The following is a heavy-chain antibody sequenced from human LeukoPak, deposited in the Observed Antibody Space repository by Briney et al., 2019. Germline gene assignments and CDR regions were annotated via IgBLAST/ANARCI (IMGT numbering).Heavy chain of an antibody. Sequence: SETLSLTCTVSGGSISSFYWNWIRQPPGKGLEWIGRMFTSGSTNYNPSLTSRVTMSVDASKNQISLKLSSVTAADTAVYYCARGFQYSSSWYGGFDPWGQGILVTVSS. CDR2: MFTSGST. CDR1: GGSISSFY. V-gene: IGHV4-4*07. D-gene: IGHD6-13*01. J-gene: IGHJ5*02. CDR3: ARGFQYSSSWYGGFDP.